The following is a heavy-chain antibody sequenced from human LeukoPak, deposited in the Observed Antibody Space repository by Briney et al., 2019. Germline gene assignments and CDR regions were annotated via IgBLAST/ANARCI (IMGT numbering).Heavy chain of an antibody. Sequence: GGSLRLSCAASGFTFSSHSMNWVRQAPGKGLEWVSSISSSSYIYYADSVKGRFTISRDNAKNSLYLQMNSLRAEDTAVYYCARVSGYSNYFDYWGQGTLVTVSS. CDR3: ARVSGYSNYFDY. J-gene: IGHJ4*02. D-gene: IGHD4-11*01. V-gene: IGHV3-21*01. CDR2: ISSSSYI. CDR1: GFTFSSHS.